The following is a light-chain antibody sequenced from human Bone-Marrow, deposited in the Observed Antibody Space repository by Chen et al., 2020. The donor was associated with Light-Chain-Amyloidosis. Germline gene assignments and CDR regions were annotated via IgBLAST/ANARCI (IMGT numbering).Light chain of an antibody. J-gene: IGLJ2*01. CDR1: DLPTKY. CDR2: RDT. CDR3: QSADSSSTYDVI. Sequence: SYELTQPPSVSVSPGQTARITCSGDDLPTKYAYWYQQKPGQAPVLVIHRDTERPSGISERFSGSSSGTTATLTISGVQAEDEADYHCQSADSSSTYDVIFGGGTMLTVL. V-gene: IGLV3-25*03.